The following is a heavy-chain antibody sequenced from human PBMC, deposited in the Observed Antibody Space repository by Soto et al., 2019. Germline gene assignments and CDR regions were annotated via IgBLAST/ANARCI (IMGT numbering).Heavy chain of an antibody. CDR3: ARDGLRYFDSSGYYSGPPLDY. Sequence: SETLSLTCAVSGFSITSGYFWGCIRQPPGKGLEWIGSIFHTGTTHYSPSFKNRATIFLDRSKNQFSLKLTSVTAADTAIYYCARDGLRYFDSSGYYSGPPLDYWGQGARVTVSS. CDR1: GFSITSGYF. CDR2: IFHTGTT. V-gene: IGHV4-38-2*02. J-gene: IGHJ4*02. D-gene: IGHD3-22*01.